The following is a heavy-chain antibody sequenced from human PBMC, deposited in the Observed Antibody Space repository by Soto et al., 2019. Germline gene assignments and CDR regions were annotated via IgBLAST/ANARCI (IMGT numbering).Heavy chain of an antibody. CDR1: GGSISSRSYY. V-gene: IGHV4-39*07. Sequence: SETLSLTCTVSGGSISSRSYYWGWIRQPPXKGLEWIGTISYSGSTYYNPSLKSRVTISVDTSKNQFSLKLSSVTAADTAVYYCAGTYYYDSSGYWSFDYWGQGTLVTVSS. J-gene: IGHJ4*02. D-gene: IGHD3-22*01. CDR2: ISYSGST. CDR3: AGTYYYDSSGYWSFDY.